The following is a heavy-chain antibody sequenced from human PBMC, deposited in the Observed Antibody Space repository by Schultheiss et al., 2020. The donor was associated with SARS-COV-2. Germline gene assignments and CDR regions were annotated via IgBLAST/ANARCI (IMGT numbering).Heavy chain of an antibody. CDR1: GFTFSSYG. Sequence: GGSLRLSCAASGFTFSSYGMHWVRQAPGKGLEWVAVIWYDGSNKYYADSVKGRFTISRDNSKNTLYLQMNSLRAEDTAVYYCAKDISGRRYWYFDLWGRGTLVTVS. CDR3: AKDISGRRYWYFDL. V-gene: IGHV3-33*06. J-gene: IGHJ2*01. D-gene: IGHD5-12*01. CDR2: IWYDGSNK.